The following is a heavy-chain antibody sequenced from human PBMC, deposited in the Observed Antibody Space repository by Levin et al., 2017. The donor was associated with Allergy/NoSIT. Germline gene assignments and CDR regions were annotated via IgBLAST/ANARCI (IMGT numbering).Heavy chain of an antibody. CDR3: AREIAGLRLGELSPLDY. J-gene: IGHJ4*02. Sequence: KSGGSLRLSCAASGFTFSSYSMNWVRQAPGKGLEWVSSISSSSSYIYYADSVKGRFTISRDNAKNSLYLQMNSLRAEDTAVYYCAREIAGLRLGELSPLDYWGQGTLVTVSS. CDR2: ISSSSSYI. CDR1: GFTFSSYS. V-gene: IGHV3-21*01. D-gene: IGHD3-16*02.